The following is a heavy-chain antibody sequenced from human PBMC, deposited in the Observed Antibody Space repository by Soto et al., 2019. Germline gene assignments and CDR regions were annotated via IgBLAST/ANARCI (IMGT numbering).Heavy chain of an antibody. CDR1: GYSFTTYY. V-gene: IGHV1-46*01. D-gene: IGHD3-9*01. Sequence: GASVKVSCKASGYSFTTYYMHWVRQAPGPGLEWMGTINPTSGSTSYAQKFQGRVTMTRDTSTSTVYMELSSLTSDDTAVYYCARDHYEIILTGYYNFDYWGLGTLVTVSS. CDR2: INPTSGST. J-gene: IGHJ4*02. CDR3: ARDHYEIILTGYYNFDY.